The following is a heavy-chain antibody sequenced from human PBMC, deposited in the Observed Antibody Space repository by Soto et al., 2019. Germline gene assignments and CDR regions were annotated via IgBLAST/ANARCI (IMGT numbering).Heavy chain of an antibody. V-gene: IGHV3-30*03. CDR1: GLTFSGYG. Sequence: GGSLRLSCVGAGLTFSGYGMHWVRQAPGKGLEWVADITYDGSSTYYADADKSISTAYLQWSSLKASDTAMYYCARPFDTSGWYDYWGQGNWVTGSA. CDR3: ARPFDTSGWYDY. J-gene: IGHJ4*02. CDR2: ITYDGSST. D-gene: IGHD6-19*01.